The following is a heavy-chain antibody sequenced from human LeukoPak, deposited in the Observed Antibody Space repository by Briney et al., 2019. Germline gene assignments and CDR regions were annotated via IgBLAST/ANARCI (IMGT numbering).Heavy chain of an antibody. V-gene: IGHV1-2*02. D-gene: IGHD3-22*01. CDR3: ARGKSGYSP. CDR1: GYTFTENY. Sequence: ASVKVSSKFSGYTFTENYIHWVRQTPGRGLEWMGLINPHTGAANYTQNFQGRVTLTRDTTSSTAYMHLSSLRSDDTAVYYCARGKSGYSPWGQGTPVTVSS. CDR2: INPHTGAA. J-gene: IGHJ4*02.